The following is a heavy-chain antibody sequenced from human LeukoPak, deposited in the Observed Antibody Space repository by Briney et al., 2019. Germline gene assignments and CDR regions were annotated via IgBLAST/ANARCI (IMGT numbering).Heavy chain of an antibody. CDR2: INSDESST. Sequence: GGSLRLSCAASGFTFSSYWMHWVRQAPGKGLVWVSRINSDESSTSYADSVKGRFTISRDNAKNTLYLQMNSLRAEDTAMYYCASIAVAGTDDYWGQGTLVTVSS. V-gene: IGHV3-74*01. J-gene: IGHJ4*02. CDR3: ASIAVAGTDDY. CDR1: GFTFSSYW. D-gene: IGHD6-19*01.